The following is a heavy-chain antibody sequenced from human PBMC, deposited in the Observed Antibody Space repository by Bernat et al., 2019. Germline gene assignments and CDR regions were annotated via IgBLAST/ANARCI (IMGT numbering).Heavy chain of an antibody. Sequence: QLQLQESGPGLVKPSETLSLTCTVSGGSISSSSYYWGWIRQPPGKGLEWIGSIYYSGRSYHNPALKSRVTILVDSSKNHLSLKLSSVTAADTAVYYCARLDFYSGNYYGARYFFDYWGQGTLVTVSS. D-gene: IGHD1-26*01. CDR2: IYYSGRS. CDR1: GGSISSSSYY. CDR3: ARLDFYSGNYYGARYFFDY. V-gene: IGHV4-39*02. J-gene: IGHJ4*02.